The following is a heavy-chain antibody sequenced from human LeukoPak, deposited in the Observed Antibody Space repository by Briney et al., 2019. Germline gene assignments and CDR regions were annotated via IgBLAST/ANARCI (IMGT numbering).Heavy chain of an antibody. D-gene: IGHD1-14*01. CDR1: GSSISRSSYY. Sequence: SETLSLTCTVSGSSISRSSYYWGWIRQPPGKGLEWIGSVYYGGSTYYNPSLKSRVTISVDTSKSQVSLRVRSLTAADTAVYYCATRNNGDSHFDHRGQGTLVTVS. V-gene: IGHV4-39*01. CDR3: ATRNNGDSHFDH. CDR2: VYYGGST. J-gene: IGHJ4*02.